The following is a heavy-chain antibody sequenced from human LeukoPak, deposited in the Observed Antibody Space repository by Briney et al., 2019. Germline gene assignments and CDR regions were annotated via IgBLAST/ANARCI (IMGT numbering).Heavy chain of an antibody. Sequence: ASVKVSCKASGCTFTGYDINWVRQATGQGLEWMGWMNPNSGNTGYAQKFQGRVTMTWNTSISIAYMELSSLRSEGTAVYYCARLGESTTVTTGYDYGMDVWGQGTTVTVSS. D-gene: IGHD4-17*01. CDR1: GCTFTGYD. CDR3: ARLGESTTVTTGYDYGMDV. V-gene: IGHV1-8*01. CDR2: MNPNSGNT. J-gene: IGHJ6*02.